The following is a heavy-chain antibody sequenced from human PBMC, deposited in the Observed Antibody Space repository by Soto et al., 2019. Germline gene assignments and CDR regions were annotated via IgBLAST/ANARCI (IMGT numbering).Heavy chain of an antibody. CDR3: ARECVDTVTSITIPFDY. CDR2: ISSSASYM. CDR1: GFTFSRCD. J-gene: IGHJ4*02. Sequence: PGGSLRLSCATSGFTFSRCDMNWVRQAPGKGQEWVSFISSSASYMYYADSVKGRFTISRDNSKKSLYLQMNSLRADDTAVYYCARECVDTVTSITIPFDYWGQGALVTVSS. D-gene: IGHD5-12*01. V-gene: IGHV3-21*01.